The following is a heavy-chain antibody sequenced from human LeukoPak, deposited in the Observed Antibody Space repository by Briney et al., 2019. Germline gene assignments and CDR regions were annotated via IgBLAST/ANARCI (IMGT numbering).Heavy chain of an antibody. D-gene: IGHD3-22*01. Sequence: PSETLSLTCTVSGGSISSYYWSWIRQPPGKGLEWIGEINHSGSTNYNPSLKSRVTISVDTSKNQFSLKLSSVTAADTAVYYCARDDSSGSLDAFDIWGQGTMVTVSS. V-gene: IGHV4-34*01. CDR2: INHSGST. CDR3: ARDDSSGSLDAFDI. J-gene: IGHJ3*02. CDR1: GGSISSYY.